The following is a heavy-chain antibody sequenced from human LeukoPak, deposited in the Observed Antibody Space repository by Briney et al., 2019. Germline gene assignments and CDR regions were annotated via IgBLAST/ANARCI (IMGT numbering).Heavy chain of an antibody. V-gene: IGHV3-21*01. CDR3: ARVDYGDTVYYDY. CDR2: ISSSSSYI. CDR1: GFTFSSYS. Sequence: PGGSLRLSCAASGFTFSSYSMNWVRQAPGKGLEWVSSISSSSSYIYYADSVKGRFTISRDNAKNSLYLQMNSLRAEDTAVYYCARVDYGDTVYYDYWGQGTLVTVSS. D-gene: IGHD4-17*01. J-gene: IGHJ4*02.